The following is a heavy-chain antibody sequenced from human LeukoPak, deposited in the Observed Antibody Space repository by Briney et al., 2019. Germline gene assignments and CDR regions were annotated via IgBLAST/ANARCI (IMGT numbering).Heavy chain of an antibody. V-gene: IGHV1-18*01. CDR2: ISAYNGNT. Sequence: ASVKVSCKASGYTFTSYGISWVRQAPGQELEWMGWISAYNGNTNYAQKLQGRVTMTTDTSASTAYMELRSLRSDDTAVYYCAREMATAMGYYFDYWGQGTLVTVSS. D-gene: IGHD5-18*01. J-gene: IGHJ4*02. CDR3: AREMATAMGYYFDY. CDR1: GYTFTSYG.